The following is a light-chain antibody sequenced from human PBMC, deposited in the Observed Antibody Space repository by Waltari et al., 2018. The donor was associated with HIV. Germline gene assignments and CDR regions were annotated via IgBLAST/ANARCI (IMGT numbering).Light chain of an antibody. CDR3: QQYNNWPRT. CDR1: QTVNSN. Sequence: EVVMTQSPATLSVSLGERATLSCRASQTVNSNLAWYQQRPGQAPRLLIYGVSTRASGIPARFSVSGSGTEFTLTISNLQSEDFAVYFCQQYNNWPRTFGQGTKVEIK. V-gene: IGKV3-15*01. J-gene: IGKJ1*01. CDR2: GVS.